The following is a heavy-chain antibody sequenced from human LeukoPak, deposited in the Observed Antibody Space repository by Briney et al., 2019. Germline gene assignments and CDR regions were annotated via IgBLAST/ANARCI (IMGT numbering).Heavy chain of an antibody. D-gene: IGHD3-10*01. CDR3: ARAKIKDYYGSGSYYNY. V-gene: IGHV1-18*01. Sequence: ASVKVSCKASGYTFTSYGISWVRQAPGQGLEWMGWISAYNGNTNYAQKLQGRVTMTTDTSTSTAYMELRSLRSDDTAVYYCARAKIKDYYGSGSYYNYWGQGTLVTVSS. CDR1: GYTFTSYG. CDR2: ISAYNGNT. J-gene: IGHJ4*02.